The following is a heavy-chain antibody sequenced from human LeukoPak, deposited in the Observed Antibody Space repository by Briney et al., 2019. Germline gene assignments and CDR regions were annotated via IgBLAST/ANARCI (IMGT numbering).Heavy chain of an antibody. CDR1: GGSISSYY. D-gene: IGHD3-22*01. J-gene: IGHJ5*02. V-gene: IGHV4-4*07. CDR2: IYTSGST. CDR3: ARGLRYYDSSGYRTGYWFYP. Sequence: SETLSLTCTVSGGSISSYYWSWIRQPAGKGLEWIGRIYTSGSTNYNPSLKSRVTMSVDTSKNQFSLKLSSVTAADTAVYYCARGLRYYDSSGYRTGYWFYPWGQGTLVTVSS.